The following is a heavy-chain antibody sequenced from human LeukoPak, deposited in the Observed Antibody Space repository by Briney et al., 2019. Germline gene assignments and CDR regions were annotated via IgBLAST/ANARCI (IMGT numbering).Heavy chain of an antibody. CDR2: IYYSGST. V-gene: IGHV4-39*07. J-gene: IGHJ5*02. CDR3: ARETCVDGGFDP. D-gene: IGHD3-3*01. CDR1: GGSISSSSYY. Sequence: PSETLSLTCTVSGGSISSSSYYWGWIRQPPGKGLEWIGSIYYSGSTYYNPSLKSRVTISVDTSKNQFSLKLSSVTAADTAVYYCARETCVDGGFDPWGQGTLVTVSS.